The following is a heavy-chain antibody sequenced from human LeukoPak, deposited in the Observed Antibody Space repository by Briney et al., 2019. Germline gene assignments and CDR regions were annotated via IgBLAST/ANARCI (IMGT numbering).Heavy chain of an antibody. CDR1: GFSFSTYA. J-gene: IGHJ4*02. D-gene: IGHD3-9*01. Sequence: GGSLRLSCAASGFSFSTYAMSWVRQASGKGLKWVGLIRSKANSYATAYAASVKGRFTISRDDSKNTAYLQMNSLKTEDTAVYYCTMYYDILTGYSTYYFDYWGQGTLVTVSS. V-gene: IGHV3-73*01. CDR3: TMYYDILTGYSTYYFDY. CDR2: IRSKANSYAT.